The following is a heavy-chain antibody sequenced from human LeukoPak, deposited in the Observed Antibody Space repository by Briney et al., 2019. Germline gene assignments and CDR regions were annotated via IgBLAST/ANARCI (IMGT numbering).Heavy chain of an antibody. J-gene: IGHJ4*02. CDR2: ISYDGSNK. Sequence: GGSLRLSCAASGFTFSSYGMHWVRQAPGKGLEWVAVISYDGSNKYYADSVKGRFTISRDNSKNTLYLQMNSLRAEDTAVYYCAKDRKVTMVRGVSMYFDYWGQGTLVTVSS. D-gene: IGHD3-10*01. CDR1: GFTFSSYG. CDR3: AKDRKVTMVRGVSMYFDY. V-gene: IGHV3-30*18.